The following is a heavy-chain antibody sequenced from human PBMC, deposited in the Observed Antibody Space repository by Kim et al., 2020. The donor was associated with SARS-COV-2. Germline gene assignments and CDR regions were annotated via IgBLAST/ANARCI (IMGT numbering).Heavy chain of an antibody. CDR2: K. Sequence: KYYADSVKGRFTISRDNSKNTLYLQMNSLRAEDTAVYYCARGGAMGGIDYWGQGTLVTVSS. J-gene: IGHJ4*02. D-gene: IGHD3-16*01. CDR3: ARGGAMGGIDY. V-gene: IGHV3-30*01.